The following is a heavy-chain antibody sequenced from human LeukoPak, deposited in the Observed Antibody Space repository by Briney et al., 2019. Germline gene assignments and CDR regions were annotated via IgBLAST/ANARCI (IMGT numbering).Heavy chain of an antibody. CDR2: ISSSSSYT. V-gene: IGHV3-11*06. J-gene: IGHJ6*02. CDR1: GFTFSDYY. CDR3: ARGRYCSGGSCWRGMDV. D-gene: IGHD2-15*01. Sequence: GGSLRLSCAASGFTFSDYYMSWIRQAPGKGLEWVSYISSSSSYTNYADSVKGPFTISRDNAKNSLYLQMNSLRAEDTAVYYCARGRYCSGGSCWRGMDVWGQGTTVTVSS.